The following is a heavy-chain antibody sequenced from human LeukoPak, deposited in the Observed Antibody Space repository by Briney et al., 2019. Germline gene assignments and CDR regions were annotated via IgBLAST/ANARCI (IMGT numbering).Heavy chain of an antibody. CDR2: ISYDGSNK. J-gene: IGHJ5*02. CDR3: AKDLGPYCSGGSCFPVWFDP. V-gene: IGHV3-30*18. D-gene: IGHD2-15*01. CDR1: GFTFSSYG. Sequence: PGGTLRLSCAASGFTFSSYGMHWVRQAPGKGLEWVAVISYDGSNKSYADSVKGRFTIPRDNSKNTLYLQMNSLRAEDTAVYYCAKDLGPYCSGGSCFPVWFDPWGQGTLVTVSS.